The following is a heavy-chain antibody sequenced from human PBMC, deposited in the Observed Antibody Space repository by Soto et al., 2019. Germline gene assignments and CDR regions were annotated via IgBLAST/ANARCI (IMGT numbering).Heavy chain of an antibody. V-gene: IGHV4-59*01. Sequence: SETLSLTCTVSGASISSSYWSWIRQPPGKGLEWIGYIYYSGSTNYNPSLKSRVTISVDTSKNQFSLKLSSVTAADTAVYYCARDSGSGSYLFGYLRPTVDAFDIWGQGTMVTVSS. CDR2: IYYSGST. CDR3: ARDSGSGSYLFGYLRPTVDAFDI. D-gene: IGHD1-26*01. CDR1: GASISSSY. J-gene: IGHJ3*02.